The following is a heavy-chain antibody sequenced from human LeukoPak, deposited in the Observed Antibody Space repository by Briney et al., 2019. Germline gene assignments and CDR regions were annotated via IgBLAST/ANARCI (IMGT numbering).Heavy chain of an antibody. J-gene: IGHJ4*02. D-gene: IGHD2-21*02. CDR1: GFTFSSYA. V-gene: IGHV3-23*01. Sequence: GGSLTLSCAASGFTFSSYAMSWVRQAPGKGLEWVSSISGSGGSTYYADSVKGRFTISRDNSKNTLYLQMNSLRAEDTAVYYCAKDPYCGGDCYGDYFDYWGQGTLVTVSS. CDR3: AKDPYCGGDCYGDYFDY. CDR2: ISGSGGST.